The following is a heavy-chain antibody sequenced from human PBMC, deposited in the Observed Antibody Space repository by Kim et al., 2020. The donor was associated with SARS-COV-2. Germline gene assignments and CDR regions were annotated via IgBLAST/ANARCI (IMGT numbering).Heavy chain of an antibody. CDR1: GFTFSSYA. J-gene: IGHJ3*02. Sequence: GGSLRLSCAASGFTFSSYAMHWVRQAPGKGLEWVAVISYDGSNKYYADSVKGRFTISRDNSKNTLYLQMNSLRAEDTAVYYCAREFEYDSSGYYRRECAFDIWGQGTMVTVSS. CDR2: ISYDGSNK. V-gene: IGHV3-30*04. D-gene: IGHD3-22*01. CDR3: AREFEYDSSGYYRRECAFDI.